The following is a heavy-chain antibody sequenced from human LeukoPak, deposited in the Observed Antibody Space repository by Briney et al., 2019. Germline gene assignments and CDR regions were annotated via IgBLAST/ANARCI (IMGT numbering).Heavy chain of an antibody. J-gene: IGHJ5*02. CDR1: GASITSGGFY. V-gene: IGHV4-31*03. D-gene: IGHD3-10*01. CDR2: VHNSRSP. CDR3: ASVDGSGSKRWFHP. Sequence: PSETLSLTCSLSGASITSGGFYWGWVRQQPGQGLEWIGYVHNSRSPYHHPSLPRRAIISLDTSKRQFSLPLNYVTAGDTAVYFCASVDGSGSKRWFHPWGQGAPVTVSS.